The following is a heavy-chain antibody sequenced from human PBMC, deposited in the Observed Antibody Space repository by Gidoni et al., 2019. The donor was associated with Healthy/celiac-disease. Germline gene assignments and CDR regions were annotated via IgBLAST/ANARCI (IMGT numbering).Heavy chain of an antibody. Sequence: EVQLVESGGGLVKPGGSLRLSCAASGFTFSSYSMNWVRQAPGKGLEWVSSISSSSSYIYYADSVKGRFTISRDNAKNSLYLQMNSLRAEDTAVYYCARGGGYSGYDRGSFDYWGQGTLVTVSS. CDR3: ARGGGYSGYDRGSFDY. D-gene: IGHD5-12*01. J-gene: IGHJ4*02. V-gene: IGHV3-21*01. CDR2: ISSSSSYI. CDR1: GFTFSSYS.